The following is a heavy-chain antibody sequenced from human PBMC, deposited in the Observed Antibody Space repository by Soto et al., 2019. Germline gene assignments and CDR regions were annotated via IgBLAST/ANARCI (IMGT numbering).Heavy chain of an antibody. V-gene: IGHV1-18*01. J-gene: IGHJ3*02. Sequence: QIQLVQSGAEVKKPGASVKVSCKASGYTFTSYGFSWVRQAPGQGLEWMGWISAYNDNTNSEQNFEGRGNMTTEPSTSTAYMELRSLRSDDTAVYYCARGDSGSYYVNAFDIWGQGTMVTVSS. CDR1: GYTFTSYG. CDR3: ARGDSGSYYVNAFDI. CDR2: ISAYNDNT. D-gene: IGHD1-26*01.